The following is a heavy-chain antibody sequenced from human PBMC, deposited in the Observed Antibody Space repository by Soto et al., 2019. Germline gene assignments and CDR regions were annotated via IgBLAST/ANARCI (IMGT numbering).Heavy chain of an antibody. Sequence: ASVKVSCKASGYTFTSYYMHWVRQAPGQGLEWMGIINPSGGSTSYAQKFQGRVTMTRDTSTSTVYMELRSLRSEDTAGYYCARDHLVTGVVVAATVFYGMYVWGQGTTVTGSS. J-gene: IGHJ6*02. CDR3: ARDHLVTGVVVAATVFYGMYV. CDR2: INPSGGST. CDR1: GYTFTSYY. D-gene: IGHD2-15*01. V-gene: IGHV1-46*01.